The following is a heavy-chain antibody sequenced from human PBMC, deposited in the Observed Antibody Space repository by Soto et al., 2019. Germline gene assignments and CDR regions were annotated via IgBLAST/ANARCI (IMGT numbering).Heavy chain of an antibody. CDR3: ARQGRLGPNSYDYIWGSYRPADY. V-gene: IGHV4-39*01. D-gene: IGHD3-16*02. Sequence: SETLSLTCTVSGGSISSSSYYWGWIRQPPGKGLEWIGSIYYSGSTYYNPSLKSRVTISVDTSKNQFSLKLSSVTAADTAVYYCARQGRLGPNSYDYIWGSYRPADYWGQGTLVTVSS. CDR2: IYYSGST. CDR1: GGSISSSSYY. J-gene: IGHJ4*02.